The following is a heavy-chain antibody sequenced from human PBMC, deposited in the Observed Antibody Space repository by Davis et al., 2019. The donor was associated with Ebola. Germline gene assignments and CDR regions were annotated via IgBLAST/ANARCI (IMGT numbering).Heavy chain of an antibody. D-gene: IGHD3-3*01. J-gene: IGHJ6*02. CDR2: IKEDGSEK. Sequence: GESLKISCEASGFTFSSYWMSWVRQAPGKGLEWLANIKEDGSEKYYVDSVKGRFTISRDNAKNSLYLQMNSLRAEDTAVYYCAREVLRFLEYGMDVWGQGTTVTVSS. V-gene: IGHV3-7*03. CDR3: AREVLRFLEYGMDV. CDR1: GFTFSSYW.